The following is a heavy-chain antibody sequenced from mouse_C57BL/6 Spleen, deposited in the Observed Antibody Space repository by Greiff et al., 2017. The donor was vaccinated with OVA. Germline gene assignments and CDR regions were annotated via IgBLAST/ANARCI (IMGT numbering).Heavy chain of an antibody. J-gene: IGHJ1*03. Sequence: VQLKESGAELVKPGASVKLSCTASGFNIKDYYMHWVKQRTEQGLEWIGRIDPEDGETKYAPKFQGKATITADTSSNTAYLQLSSLTSEDTAVYYCARDGYDVWYFDVWGTGTTVTVSS. CDR1: GFNIKDYY. D-gene: IGHD2-2*01. CDR3: ARDGYDVWYFDV. V-gene: IGHV14-2*01. CDR2: IDPEDGET.